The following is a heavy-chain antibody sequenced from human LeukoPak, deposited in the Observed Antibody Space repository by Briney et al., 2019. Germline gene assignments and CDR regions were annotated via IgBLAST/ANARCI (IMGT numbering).Heavy chain of an antibody. CDR2: IYYSGST. V-gene: IGHV4-31*03. CDR3: ARQRGRWDSFDY. J-gene: IGHJ4*02. CDR1: GGSISSGGYY. D-gene: IGHD1-26*01. Sequence: SQTLDLTCTVSGGSISSGGYYWSWIRQHPGKGLEWIGYIYYSGSTTYNQSLKSRVTISVDTSKNQFSLKLSSVTAADTAVYYCARQRGRWDSFDYWGQGTLVSVSS.